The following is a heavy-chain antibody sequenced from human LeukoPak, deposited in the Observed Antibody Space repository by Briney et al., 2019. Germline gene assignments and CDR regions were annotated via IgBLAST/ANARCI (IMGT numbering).Heavy chain of an antibody. Sequence: SETLSLTRTVSGGSISSGDYYWSWIRQPPGKGLEWIGYIYYSGSTYYNPSLKSRVTISVDTSKNQFSLKLSSVTAADTAVYYCASYSSGYLYFDYWGQGTLVTVSS. D-gene: IGHD3-22*01. CDR1: GGSISSGDYY. J-gene: IGHJ4*02. V-gene: IGHV4-30-4*01. CDR3: ASYSSGYLYFDY. CDR2: IYYSGST.